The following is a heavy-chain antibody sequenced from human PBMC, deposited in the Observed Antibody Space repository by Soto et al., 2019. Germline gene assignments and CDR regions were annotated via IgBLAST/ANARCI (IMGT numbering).Heavy chain of an antibody. CDR1: GFTFSTYA. V-gene: IGHV3-30-3*01. Sequence: GGSLRLSCAASGFTFSTYALHWVRQAPGKGLEWMAVISYDGSNRYYSDSVKGRFTISRDNSKNTLYLQMNSLRGEDTAVYYCARDYKLLWFGELPGYYYYYGMDVWGQGTTVTVSS. D-gene: IGHD3-10*01. J-gene: IGHJ6*02. CDR2: ISYDGSNR. CDR3: ARDYKLLWFGELPGYYYYYGMDV.